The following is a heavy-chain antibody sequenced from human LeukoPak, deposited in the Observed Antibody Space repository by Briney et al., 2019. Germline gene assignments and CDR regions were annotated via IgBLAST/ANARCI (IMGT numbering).Heavy chain of an antibody. CDR1: GFTFSSYS. D-gene: IGHD2-2*01. Sequence: PGGSLGLSCAASGFTFSSYSMNWVRQAPGKGLEWVSSISSSSSYIYYADSVKGRFTISRDNAKNSLYLQMNSLRAEDTAVYYCARRGPRRYCSSTSCYSDYWGQGTLVTVSS. CDR3: ARRGPRRYCSSTSCYSDY. V-gene: IGHV3-21*01. CDR2: ISSSSSYI. J-gene: IGHJ4*02.